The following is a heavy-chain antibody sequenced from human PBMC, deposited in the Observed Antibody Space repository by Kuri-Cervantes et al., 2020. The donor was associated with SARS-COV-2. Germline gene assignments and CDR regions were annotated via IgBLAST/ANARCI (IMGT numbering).Heavy chain of an antibody. CDR2: IGTAGDT. Sequence: GGSLRLSCAASGFTFSSYAMSWVRQAPGKGLEWVSVIGTAGDTYYPGSVKGRFTISRENAKNSLYLQMNSLRAGDTAVYYCARSKGYGMDVWGQGTTVTVSS. V-gene: IGHV3-13*01. CDR1: GFTFSSYA. J-gene: IGHJ6*02. CDR3: ARSKGYGMDV. D-gene: IGHD4-11*01.